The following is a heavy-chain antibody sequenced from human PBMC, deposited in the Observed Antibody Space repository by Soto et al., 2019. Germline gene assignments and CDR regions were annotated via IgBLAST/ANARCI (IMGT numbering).Heavy chain of an antibody. CDR1: GFTFSSYS. D-gene: IGHD1-26*01. Sequence: EVQLVESGGGLVQPGGSLRLSCAASGFTFSSYSMNWVRQAPGKGLEWVSYISSSSSTIYYADSVKGRFTISRDNAKNSLYLQMTSLRDEDSGVYYCASGKAYAEGGYWGQGTLVTVSS. V-gene: IGHV3-48*02. J-gene: IGHJ4*02. CDR3: ASGKAYAEGGY. CDR2: ISSSSSTI.